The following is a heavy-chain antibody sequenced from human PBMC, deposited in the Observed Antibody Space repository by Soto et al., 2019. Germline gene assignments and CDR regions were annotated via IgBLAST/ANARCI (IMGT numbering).Heavy chain of an antibody. D-gene: IGHD3-22*01. J-gene: IGHJ4*02. CDR3: AGEHYDSSGQDY. CDR2: IYHSGST. V-gene: IGHV4-4*02. CDR1: GGSISSSNW. Sequence: PSETLSLTCAVSGGSISSSNWWRWVRQPPGKGLEWIGEIYHSGSTNYNPSLKSRVTISVDKSKNQFSLKLSSVTAADTAVYYCAGEHYDSSGQDYWGQGTLVTVS.